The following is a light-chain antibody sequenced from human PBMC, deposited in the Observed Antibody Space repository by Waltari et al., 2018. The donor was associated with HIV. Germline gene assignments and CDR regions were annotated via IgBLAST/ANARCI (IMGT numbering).Light chain of an antibody. CDR2: GAS. CDR3: QQYGSSPGT. J-gene: IGKJ2*01. CDR1: QSVTSTY. Sequence: EIVLTQYPGTLSLSPGDRATLYCRARQSVTSTYLAWYQQKPGQPPRLLIFGASSRATGIPDRFSGSGSGTNFTLTISRLEPEDFAVYYCQQYGSSPGTFGQGTKVEIK. V-gene: IGKV3-20*01.